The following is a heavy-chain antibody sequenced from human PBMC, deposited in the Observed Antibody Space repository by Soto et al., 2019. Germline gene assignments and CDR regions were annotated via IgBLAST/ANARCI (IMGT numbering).Heavy chain of an antibody. J-gene: IGHJ6*02. CDR2: INPNSGGT. CDR1: GYTFTGYY. D-gene: IGHD6-13*01. Sequence: ASVKVSCKASGYTFTGYYMHWVRQAPGQGLEWMGWINPNSGGTNYARKFQGWVTMTRDTSISTAYMELSRLRSDDTAVYYCAIGYSSSWYDGSYYYYGMDVWGQGTTVTVSS. CDR3: AIGYSSSWYDGSYYYYGMDV. V-gene: IGHV1-2*04.